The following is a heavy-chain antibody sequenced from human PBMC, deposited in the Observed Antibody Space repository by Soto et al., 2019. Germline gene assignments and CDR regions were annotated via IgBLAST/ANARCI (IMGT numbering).Heavy chain of an antibody. J-gene: IGHJ3*02. CDR2: ISGSGGST. Sequence: GGSLRLSCAASGFSFSSYALSWVRQAPGKVLEWVSAISGSGGSTYYADSVKGRFTISRDNSKNTLYLQMNSLRAEDTAVYYCAKDHIPGFDWLLKGAHDAFDIWGQGTMVTVS. CDR3: AKDHIPGFDWLLKGAHDAFDI. V-gene: IGHV3-23*01. D-gene: IGHD3-9*01. CDR1: GFSFSSYA.